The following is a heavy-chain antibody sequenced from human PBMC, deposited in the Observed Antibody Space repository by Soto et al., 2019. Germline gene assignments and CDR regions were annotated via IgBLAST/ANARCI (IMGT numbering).Heavy chain of an antibody. CDR3: ARAVVAATEVYYYYYGMDV. Sequence: SVKVSCKASGGTFSSYAISWARQAPGQGLEWMGGIIPIFGTANYAQKFQGRVTITADESTSTAYMELSSLRSEDTAVYYCARAVVAATEVYYYYYGMDVWGQGTTVTVSS. CDR1: GGTFSSYA. D-gene: IGHD2-15*01. J-gene: IGHJ6*02. CDR2: IIPIFGTA. V-gene: IGHV1-69*13.